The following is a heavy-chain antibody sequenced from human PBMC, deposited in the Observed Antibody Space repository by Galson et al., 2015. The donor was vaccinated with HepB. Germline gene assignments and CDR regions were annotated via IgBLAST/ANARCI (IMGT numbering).Heavy chain of an antibody. J-gene: IGHJ4*02. CDR3: TRPFANWGLLRLGF. V-gene: IGHV3-49*04. Sequence: SLRLSCAASGFTFGDYAMNWVRQAPGKGLEWVGFIRSKGYGGTTEYAASVKGRFTISRDDSKNIAHLQMNSLKTEDAAVYYCTRPFANWGLLRLGFWGQGTLVTVSS. CDR1: GFTFGDYA. CDR2: IRSKGYGGTT. D-gene: IGHD7-27*01.